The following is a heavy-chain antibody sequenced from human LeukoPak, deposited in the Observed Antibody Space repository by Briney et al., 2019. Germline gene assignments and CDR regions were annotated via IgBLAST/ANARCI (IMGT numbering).Heavy chain of an antibody. Sequence: GRSLRLSCAASGFTFSSYGMHWVRQAPGKGLEWVAVIWYDGSNKYYADSVKGRFTVSRDDSKNTLYLQMNSLRAEDTAVYYCAKDGGLWVSAHWGDSWGRGTLVTVSS. J-gene: IGHJ4*02. CDR1: GFTFSSYG. D-gene: IGHD7-27*01. CDR2: IWYDGSNK. CDR3: AKDGGLWVSAHWGDS. V-gene: IGHV3-33*06.